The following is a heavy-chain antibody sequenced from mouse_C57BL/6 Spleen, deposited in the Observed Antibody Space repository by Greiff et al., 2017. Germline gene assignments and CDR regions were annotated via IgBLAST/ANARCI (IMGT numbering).Heavy chain of an antibody. J-gene: IGHJ2*01. CDR3: AREGGITTVVPFDY. V-gene: IGHV1-19*01. Sequence: EVQLQQSGPVLVKPGASVKMSCKASGYTFTDYYMNWVKQSHGKSLEWIGVINPYNGGTSYNQKFKGKATLTVDKSSSTAYMELNSLTSEDSAVYYGAREGGITTVVPFDYWGQGTTLTVSS. CDR1: GYTFTDYY. CDR2: INPYNGGT. D-gene: IGHD1-1*01.